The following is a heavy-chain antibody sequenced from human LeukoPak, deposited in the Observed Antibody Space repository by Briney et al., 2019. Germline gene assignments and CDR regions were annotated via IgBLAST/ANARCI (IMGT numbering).Heavy chain of an antibody. CDR3: AKDYQRAYYYGSGFDY. CDR1: GFTFSPYG. CDR2: ISGSTTTI. J-gene: IGHJ4*02. D-gene: IGHD3-10*01. V-gene: IGHV3-48*01. Sequence: PGGSLRLSCAASGFTFSPYGMNWVRQAPGKGLEWVSYISGSTTTIYYADSVKGRFTISRDNDKNSLSLQMNSLRAEDTAVYYCAKDYQRAYYYGSGFDYWGQGTLVTVSS.